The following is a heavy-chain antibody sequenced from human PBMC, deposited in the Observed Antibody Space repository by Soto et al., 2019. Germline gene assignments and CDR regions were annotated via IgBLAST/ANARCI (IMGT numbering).Heavy chain of an antibody. Sequence: ASVKVSCKASGYTFTSYYMHWVRQAPGQGLEWMGIINPSGGSTSYAQKFQGRVTMTRDTSTSTVYMELSSLRSEDTAVYHCARAAYAGTMVRGVPSWRYYFDYWGQGTLVTVSS. CDR2: INPSGGST. CDR1: GYTFTSYY. D-gene: IGHD3-10*01. J-gene: IGHJ4*02. CDR3: ARAAYAGTMVRGVPSWRYYFDY. V-gene: IGHV1-46*03.